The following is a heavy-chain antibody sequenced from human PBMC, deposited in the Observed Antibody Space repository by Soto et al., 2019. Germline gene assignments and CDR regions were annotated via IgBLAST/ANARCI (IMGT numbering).Heavy chain of an antibody. V-gene: IGHV1-24*01. D-gene: IGHD1-26*01. CDR1: GYTLTELS. J-gene: IGHJ4*02. Sequence: ASVNVSCKVSGYTLTELSMHWVRQAPGKGLEWMGGFDPEDGETIYAQKFQGRVTMTEDTSTDTAYMELSSLRSEDTAVYYCATRFRELPSKQSDYWGQGTLVTVSS. CDR2: FDPEDGET. CDR3: ATRFRELPSKQSDY.